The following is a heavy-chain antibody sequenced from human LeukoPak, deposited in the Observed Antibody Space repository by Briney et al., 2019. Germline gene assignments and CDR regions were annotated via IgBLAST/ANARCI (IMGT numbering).Heavy chain of an antibody. J-gene: IGHJ1*01. Sequence: SVKVSCKASGGTFSSYAISWVRQAPGQGLEWMGGIIPVFGTANYAQKFQGRVTITADESTSTAYMELSSLRSEDTAVYYCARAPEEGGTLQGFEYFQHWGQGTLVTVSS. V-gene: IGHV1-69*13. CDR3: ARAPEEGGTLQGFEYFQH. CDR2: IIPVFGTA. CDR1: GGTFSSYA. D-gene: IGHD1-1*01.